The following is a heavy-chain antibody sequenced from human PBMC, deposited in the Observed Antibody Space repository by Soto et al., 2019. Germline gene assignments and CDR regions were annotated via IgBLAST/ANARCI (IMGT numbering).Heavy chain of an antibody. CDR2: IYYSGST. CDR3: ARDRYDSHYYYGMDV. J-gene: IGHJ6*02. V-gene: IGHV4-31*03. Sequence: QVQLQESGPGLVKPSQTLSLTCTVSGGSISSGGYYWSWIRQHPGKGLEWIGYIYYSGSTYYNPSLKSRVTIPVDTSKNQFSLKLSSVTAADTAVYYCARDRYDSHYYYGMDVWGQGTTVTVSS. D-gene: IGHD3-3*01. CDR1: GGSISSGGYY.